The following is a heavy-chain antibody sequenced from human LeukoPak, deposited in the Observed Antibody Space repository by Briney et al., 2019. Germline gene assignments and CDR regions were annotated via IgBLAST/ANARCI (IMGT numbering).Heavy chain of an antibody. Sequence: ASETLSLTCAVYGGSFSGYYWSWIRQPSGKGLEWIGEINHSGNTNNNPSLKSRVTISVDTSKNQFSLKLASVTAADTAVYYCARGLLVTPDAFDIWGQGTMVTVSS. D-gene: IGHD2-21*02. J-gene: IGHJ3*02. CDR3: ARGLLVTPDAFDI. CDR2: INHSGNT. V-gene: IGHV4-34*01. CDR1: GGSFSGYY.